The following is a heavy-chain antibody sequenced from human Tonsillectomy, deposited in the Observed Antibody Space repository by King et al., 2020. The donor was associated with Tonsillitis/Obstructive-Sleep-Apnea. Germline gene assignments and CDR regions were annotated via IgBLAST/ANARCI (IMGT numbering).Heavy chain of an antibody. Sequence: QVQLVQSGADVKKPGASVKVSCKPSGYTFTDYYMHWVRQAPGQGLEWMGWINPNSGGTNYARKFQGRVTMTRDTSISTAYMELNRLRSDDTAIYYCASHDYYNTNDTFDIWGQGTMVTVSS. CDR1: GYTFTDYY. V-gene: IGHV1-2*02. CDR2: INPNSGGT. D-gene: IGHD3-22*01. CDR3: ASHDYYNTNDTFDI. J-gene: IGHJ3*02.